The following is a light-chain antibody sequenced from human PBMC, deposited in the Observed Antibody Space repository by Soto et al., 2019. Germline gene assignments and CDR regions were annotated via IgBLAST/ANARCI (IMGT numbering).Light chain of an antibody. J-gene: IGKJ5*01. CDR1: PSLVYCDGNTS. Sequence: DVVMTQSPLSLPVTLGQPASISCRSSPSLVYCDGNTSLNWFQQRPGHSPRRLISKVSNWDSGVPDRVSVCGSGTDFKLKISRVEAEDGGVYYGKQGTHWKITLAQGTRLLIK. CDR2: KVS. CDR3: KQGTHWKIT. V-gene: IGKV2D-30*01.